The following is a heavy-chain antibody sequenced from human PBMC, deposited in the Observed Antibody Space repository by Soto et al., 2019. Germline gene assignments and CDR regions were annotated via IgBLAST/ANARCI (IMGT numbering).Heavy chain of an antibody. V-gene: IGHV4-59*08. D-gene: IGHD3-9*01. J-gene: IGHJ5*02. CDR2: IYYSGST. CDR1: GGSISSYY. Sequence: SETLSLTCTVSGGSISSYYWSWIRQPPGKGLEWIGYIYYSGSTNYNPSLKSRVTISVDTSKNQFSLKLSSVTAADTAVYYCARHLPYYDILTGYFEPTVNNWFDPWGQGTLVAVSS. CDR3: ARHLPYYDILTGYFEPTVNNWFDP.